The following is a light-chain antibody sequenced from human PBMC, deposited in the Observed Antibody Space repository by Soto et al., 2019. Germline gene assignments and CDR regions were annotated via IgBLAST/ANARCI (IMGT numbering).Light chain of an antibody. CDR2: GTS. J-gene: IGKJ1*01. Sequence: IVITQSPTALSVSPGERAKLSWRASQSVSSNLAWYQQKPGQAPRLLIYGTSDRASGIPARFSGSGSGTDFTLTISSLEPEDFAVFYCQQRSVWPWTFGQGTKVDIK. CDR3: QQRSVWPWT. V-gene: IGKV3-11*01. CDR1: QSVSSN.